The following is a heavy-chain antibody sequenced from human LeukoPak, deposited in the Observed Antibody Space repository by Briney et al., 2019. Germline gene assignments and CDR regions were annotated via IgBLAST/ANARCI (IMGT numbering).Heavy chain of an antibody. D-gene: IGHD1-26*01. CDR3: AKGKVNHLGALDF. Sequence: AMSWVRQAPGKGLEWVSSVSESGDGTYYADSVMGRFIISRDNSRKTFHLQMDSLRADDTAIYYCAKGKVNHLGALDFWGQGTLVTVSS. V-gene: IGHV3-23*01. CDR1: A. CDR2: VSESGDGT. J-gene: IGHJ4*02.